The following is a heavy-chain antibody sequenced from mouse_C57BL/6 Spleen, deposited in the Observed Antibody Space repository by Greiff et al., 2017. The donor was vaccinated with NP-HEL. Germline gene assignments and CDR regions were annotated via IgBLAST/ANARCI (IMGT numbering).Heavy chain of an antibody. CDR1: GFTFSDYG. V-gene: IGHV5-17*01. D-gene: IGHD2-10*02. CDR3: AMGLVHWYFDV. CDR2: ISSGSSTI. J-gene: IGHJ1*03. Sequence: EVQLVESGGGLVKPGGSLKLSCAASGFTFSDYGMHWVRQAPEKGLEWVAYISSGSSTIYYADTVKGRFTISRDNAKNTLFLQMTSLRSEDTAVYYCAMGLVHWYFDVWGTVTTVTVSS.